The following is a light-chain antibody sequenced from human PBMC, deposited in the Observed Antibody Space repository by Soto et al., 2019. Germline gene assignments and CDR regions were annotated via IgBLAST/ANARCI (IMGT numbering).Light chain of an antibody. V-gene: IGKV3-20*01. CDR1: QSVSIN. CDR2: GAS. Sequence: EVVMTQSPATLSVSPGERVALSCRASQSVSINLAWIQQKPGQGPRLLIIGASSRATGIPDRISGSESGTDFTLTISRLEPEDFAVYYCQQYGSSPITFGQGTRLEIK. CDR3: QQYGSSPIT. J-gene: IGKJ5*01.